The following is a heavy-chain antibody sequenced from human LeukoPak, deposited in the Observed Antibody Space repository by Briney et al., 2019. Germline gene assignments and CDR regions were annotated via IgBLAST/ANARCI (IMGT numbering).Heavy chain of an antibody. CDR2: ITGGSYTI. CDR1: GFTFSSYS. Sequence: GGSLRLSCAASGFTFSSYSMNWVRQAPGKGLEWVSYITGGSYTIYYAQSVRGRFTISRDNAKNSLYLQMNSLRVEDTAVYYCAKRRGLEVLYYYYMDAWGKGTTVTVSS. D-gene: IGHD1-7*01. V-gene: IGHV3-48*01. CDR3: AKRRGLEVLYYYYMDA. J-gene: IGHJ6*03.